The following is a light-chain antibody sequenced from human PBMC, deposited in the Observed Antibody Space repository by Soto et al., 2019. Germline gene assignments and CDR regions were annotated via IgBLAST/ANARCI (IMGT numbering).Light chain of an antibody. CDR2: GAS. J-gene: IGKJ4*01. Sequence: EIVLTQSPGTLSLSPGERATLSCRASQSITNNYLAWYQQKPGRAHRLLIYGASSRATGIPDRFSGSGSGADFTLTISSLEPEDFAMYYCQQYGYLVTFGGGTEVEIK. V-gene: IGKV3-20*01. CDR3: QQYGYLVT. CDR1: QSITNNY.